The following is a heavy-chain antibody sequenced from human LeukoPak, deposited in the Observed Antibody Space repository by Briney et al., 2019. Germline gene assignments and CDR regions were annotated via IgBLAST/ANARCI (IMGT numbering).Heavy chain of an antibody. J-gene: IGHJ4*02. CDR2: IYYSGST. CDR1: GSSISSYY. Sequence: PSETLSLTCTVSGSSISSYYWSWIRQPPGKGLEWIGYIYYSGSTNYNPSLKSRVTISVDTSKNQFSLKLSSVTAADTAVYYCARRRSGGYVSNVDFDYWGQGTLVTVSS. D-gene: IGHD5-12*01. V-gene: IGHV4-59*01. CDR3: ARRRSGGYVSNVDFDY.